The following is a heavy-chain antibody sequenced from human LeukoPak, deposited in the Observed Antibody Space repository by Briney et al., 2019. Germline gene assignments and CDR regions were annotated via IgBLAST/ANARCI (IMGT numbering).Heavy chain of an antibody. D-gene: IGHD3-10*01. CDR1: GFTFSSYW. J-gene: IGHJ4*02. CDR2: INKDGSST. Sequence: GGSLRLSCAASGFTFSSYWMHWVRQAPGKGLVWVSRINKDGSSTNYADSVKGRFTISRDNAKNTLYLQMNSLRAEDTAVYYCARDRNYGFDYRGQGTVVTVSS. CDR3: ARDRNYGFDY. V-gene: IGHV3-74*01.